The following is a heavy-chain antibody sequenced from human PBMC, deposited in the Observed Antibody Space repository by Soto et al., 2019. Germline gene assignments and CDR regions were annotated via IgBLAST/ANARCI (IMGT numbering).Heavy chain of an antibody. CDR2: IIPILGIA. D-gene: IGHD2-2*01. V-gene: IGHV1-69*02. Sequence: QVPLVQSGAEVKKPGSSVKVSCKASGGTFSSYTISWVRQAPGQGLEWMGRIIPILGIANYAQKFQGRVTITADKSTRTTYMELSSLRSDDTAVYYCARRKGDCSSTSCYALAYCGQGTLVTVSS. J-gene: IGHJ4*02. CDR1: GGTFSSYT. CDR3: ARRKGDCSSTSCYALAY.